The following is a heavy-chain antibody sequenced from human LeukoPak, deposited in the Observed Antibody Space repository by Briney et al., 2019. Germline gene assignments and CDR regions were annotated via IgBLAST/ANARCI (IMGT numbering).Heavy chain of an antibody. J-gene: IGHJ6*02. V-gene: IGHV3-66*02. CDR3: ARESAVTMADYGMDV. CDR2: IYSGSST. D-gene: IGHD4-17*01. Sequence: GGSLRLSCAASGFTFSSNYMSWVRQAPGKGLEWVSVIYSGSSTYYADSVKGRFTISRDNSKNTLYLQMNSLRVEDTAVYYCARESAVTMADYGMDVWGQGTTVTVSS. CDR1: GFTFSSNY.